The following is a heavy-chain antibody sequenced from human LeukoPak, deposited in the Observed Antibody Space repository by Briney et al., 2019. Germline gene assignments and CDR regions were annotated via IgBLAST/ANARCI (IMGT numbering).Heavy chain of an antibody. J-gene: IGHJ6*02. CDR1: GYTFTGYY. V-gene: IGHV1-2*04. Sequence: GASVKVSCKASGYTFTGYYMHWVRQAPGQGLEWMGWINPNSGGTNYAQKFQGWVTMTRDTSISTAYMELSRLRSDDTAVYYCARARAAAGTEYRPGVGYYYYGMDVWGQGTTVTVSS. CDR3: ARARAAAGTEYRPGVGYYYYGMDV. CDR2: INPNSGGT. D-gene: IGHD6-13*01.